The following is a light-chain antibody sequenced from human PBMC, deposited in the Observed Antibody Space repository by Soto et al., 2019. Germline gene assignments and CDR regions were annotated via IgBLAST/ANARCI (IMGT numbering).Light chain of an antibody. J-gene: IGKJ1*01. CDR2: GAS. Sequence: EIVMTQSPATLSVSPGDRATLSCRASQSVSSSYLAWYQQKPGQAPRLLIYGASSRATGIPDRFSGSGSGTDFTLTISGLEPEDSAVYYCQQYGNSRGTFGQGTKVDIK. CDR3: QQYGNSRGT. CDR1: QSVSSSY. V-gene: IGKV3-20*01.